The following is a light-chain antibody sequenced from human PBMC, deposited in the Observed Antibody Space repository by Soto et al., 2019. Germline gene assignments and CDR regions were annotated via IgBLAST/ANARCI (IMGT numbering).Light chain of an antibody. CDR3: QTWGTGIHVV. CDR1: SGHSNYA. J-gene: IGLJ2*01. V-gene: IGLV4-69*01. Sequence: QLVLTQSPSASASLGASVKLTCTLSSGHSNYAIAWHQQQPEKGPRYLMKLDSDGSHTKGDAIPDRFSGSSSGAERYLTISSIQSEDEADYYCQTWGTGIHVVFGGGTKLTVL. CDR2: LDSDGSH.